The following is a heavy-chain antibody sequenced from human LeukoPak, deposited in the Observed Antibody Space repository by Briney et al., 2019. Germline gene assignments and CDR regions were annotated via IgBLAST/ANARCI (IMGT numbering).Heavy chain of an antibody. CDR1: GFTVSSNY. D-gene: IGHD3-22*01. V-gene: IGHV3-66*01. Sequence: GGSLRLSCAASGFTVSSNYMSWVRQAPGKGLEWVSVIYSGGSTYYADSVKGRFTISRDNSKNSLYLQMNSLRAEDTAVYYCARDHYDSRNAFDIWGQGTMVTVSS. J-gene: IGHJ3*02. CDR2: IYSGGST. CDR3: ARDHYDSRNAFDI.